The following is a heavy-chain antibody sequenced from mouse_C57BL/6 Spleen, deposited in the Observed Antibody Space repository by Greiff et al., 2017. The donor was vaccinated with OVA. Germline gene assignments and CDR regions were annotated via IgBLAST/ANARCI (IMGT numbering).Heavy chain of an antibody. CDR1: GYSITSGYY. V-gene: IGHV3-6*01. D-gene: IGHD1-1*01. CDR3: ARDSFYYGSDY. CDR2: ISYDGSN. J-gene: IGHJ2*01. Sequence: ESGPGLVKPSQSLSLTCSVTGYSITSGYYWNWIRQFPGNKLEWMGYISYDGSNNYNPSLKNRISITRDTSKNQFFLKLNSVTTEDTATYCCARDSFYYGSDYWGQGTTLTVSS.